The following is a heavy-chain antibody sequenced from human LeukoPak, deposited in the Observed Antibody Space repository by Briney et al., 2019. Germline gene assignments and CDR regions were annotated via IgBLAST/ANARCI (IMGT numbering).Heavy chain of an antibody. J-gene: IGHJ6*03. CDR1: GGSISNYY. CDR2: IYASGST. CDR3: ARQGGYSSPFAV. V-gene: IGHV4-4*09. D-gene: IGHD6-13*01. Sequence: PSETLTLTCTLSGGSISNYYWSWIRLPPGKGLECIGYIYASGSTNYNPSLESRATIPLDSSRNQFSLKVNSVTAAYTAVYYCARQGGYSSPFAVWGKGTTVTVS.